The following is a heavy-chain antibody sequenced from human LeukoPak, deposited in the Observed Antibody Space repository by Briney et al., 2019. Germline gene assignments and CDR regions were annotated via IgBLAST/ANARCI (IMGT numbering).Heavy chain of an antibody. Sequence: GSLRLSCAASGFTFSSYGMHWVRQAPGKGLEWVSYISSSGSTIYYADSVKGRFTISRDNAKNSLYLRMNSLRAEDTAVYYCAELGITMIGGVWGKGTTVTISS. J-gene: IGHJ6*04. CDR2: ISSSGSTI. CDR3: AELGITMIGGV. D-gene: IGHD3-10*02. CDR1: GFTFSSYG. V-gene: IGHV3-48*04.